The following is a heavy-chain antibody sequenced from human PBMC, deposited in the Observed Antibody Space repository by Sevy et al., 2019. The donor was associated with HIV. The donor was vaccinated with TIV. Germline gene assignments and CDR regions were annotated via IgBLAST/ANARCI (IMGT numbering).Heavy chain of an antibody. CDR1: GFTFSNAW. J-gene: IGHJ4*02. CDR2: IKRKTDGGTT. Sequence: GGSLRLSCAASGFTFSNAWMSWVRQAPGKGLEWDGRIKRKTDGGTTDYASPVTGRFTISRDDSKNTPYLQMNSLKTEDTAVYYCTTAATSFEFDYWGQGTLVTVST. CDR3: TTAATSFEFDY. V-gene: IGHV3-15*01. D-gene: IGHD1-26*01.